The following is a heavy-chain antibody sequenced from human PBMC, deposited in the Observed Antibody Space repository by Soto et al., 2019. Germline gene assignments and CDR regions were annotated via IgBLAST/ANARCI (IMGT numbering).Heavy chain of an antibody. V-gene: IGHV1-69*13. D-gene: IGHD5-18*01. CDR1: GGTFSSYA. CDR3: AVQDTAMVWGYYYYGMDV. CDR2: IIPIFGTA. J-gene: IGHJ6*02. Sequence: GASVKVPCKASGGTFSSYAISWVRQAPGQGLEWMGGIIPIFGTANYAQKFQGRVTITADESTSTAYMELSSLRSEDTAVYYCAVQDTAMVWGYYYYGMDVWGQGTTVTVSS.